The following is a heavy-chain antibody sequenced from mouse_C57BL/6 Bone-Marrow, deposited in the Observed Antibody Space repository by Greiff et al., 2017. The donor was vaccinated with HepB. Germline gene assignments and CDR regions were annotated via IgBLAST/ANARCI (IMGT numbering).Heavy chain of an antibody. CDR2: IWSDGST. Sequence: VMLVESGPGLVAPSQSLSITCTVSGFSLTSYGVHWVRQPPGKGLEWLVVIWSDGSTTYNSALKSRLSISKDNSKSQVFLKMNSLQTDDTAMYYCARHEGGLPYAMDYWGQGTSATVSS. V-gene: IGHV2-6-1*01. D-gene: IGHD5-5*01. CDR3: ARHEGGLPYAMDY. J-gene: IGHJ4*01. CDR1: GFSLTSYG.